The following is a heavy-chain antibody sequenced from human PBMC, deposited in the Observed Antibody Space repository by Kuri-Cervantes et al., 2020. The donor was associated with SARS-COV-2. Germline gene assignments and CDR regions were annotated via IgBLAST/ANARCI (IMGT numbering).Heavy chain of an antibody. CDR1: GGTFSSYA. CDR3: ARGLFNAMIVDDALDI. CDR2: IIPIFGTA. V-gene: IGHV1-69*13. Sequence: SVKVSCKASGGTFSSYAISWVRQAPGQGLEWMGGIIPIFGTANYAQKFQGRVTITADESTSTAYMELSSLRSEDMAVYYCARGLFNAMIVDDALDIWGQGTMVTVSS. D-gene: IGHD3-22*01. J-gene: IGHJ3*02.